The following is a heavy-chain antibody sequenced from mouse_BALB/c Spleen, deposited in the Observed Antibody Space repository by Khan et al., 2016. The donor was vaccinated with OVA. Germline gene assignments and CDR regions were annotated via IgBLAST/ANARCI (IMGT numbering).Heavy chain of an antibody. CDR2: ISYSGNT. D-gene: IGHD2-2*01. Sequence: EVKLEELGPGLVKPSQSPSLTCTVTGYSITSEYTWNWIRQFPGHKLEWMGFISYSGNTRYNPSLKSRISITRDTSKNQFFLQLNSVTSEDTATYYCARKDYYAYDPFPYWGQGTLVTVSA. J-gene: IGHJ3*01. CDR3: ARKDYYAYDPFPY. CDR1: GYSITSEYT. V-gene: IGHV3-2*02.